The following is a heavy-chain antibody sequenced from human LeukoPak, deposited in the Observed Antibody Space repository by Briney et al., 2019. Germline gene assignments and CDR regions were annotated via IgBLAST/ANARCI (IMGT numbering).Heavy chain of an antibody. CDR3: ARRTRDGISSPWYFDL. CDR2: IYASGNT. J-gene: IGHJ2*01. CDR1: GGSISSYY. D-gene: IGHD6-6*01. V-gene: IGHV4-4*07. Sequence: PSETLSLTCTVSGGSISSYYWSWVRQPAGKGLEWIGRIYASGNTNYNPSLKGRVTMTVDTSKNQFSLNLSSVTAADTAVYYCARRTRDGISSPWYFDLWGRGTLVTVSS.